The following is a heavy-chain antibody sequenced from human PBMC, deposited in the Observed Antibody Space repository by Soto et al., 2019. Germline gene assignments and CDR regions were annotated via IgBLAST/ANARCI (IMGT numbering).Heavy chain of an antibody. CDR1: GFTLSNYN. CDR3: AREGALKTFSS. V-gene: IGHV3-21*01. J-gene: IGHJ5*02. CDR2: ISGSSVYI. Sequence: PGGSLRLSCVASGFTLSNYNMNWVRLAPGKGLEWVSHISGSSVYIHYADSVKGRFTISRDNAKNSVYLQMDSLRAEDTAVYYCAREGALKTFSSWGQGALVTVSS.